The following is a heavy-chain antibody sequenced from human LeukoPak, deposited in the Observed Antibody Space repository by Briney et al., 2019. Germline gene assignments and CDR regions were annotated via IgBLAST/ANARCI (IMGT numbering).Heavy chain of an antibody. D-gene: IGHD2-21*01. CDR3: ARSGMWFSTND. CDR1: GYTFTSYG. Sequence: ASVKVSCKASGYTFTSYGISWVRQAPGQGLEWMGMINPSISSRTYAQKFQGRVTVTSDTSTSTVYMEVSSLRSEDTAIYYCARSGMWFSTNDWGQGTLVTVSS. CDR2: INPSISSR. V-gene: IGHV1-46*01. J-gene: IGHJ4*02.